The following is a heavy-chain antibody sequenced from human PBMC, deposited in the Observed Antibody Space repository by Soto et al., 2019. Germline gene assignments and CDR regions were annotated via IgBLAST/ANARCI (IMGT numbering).Heavy chain of an antibody. CDR2: IRSKANSYAT. D-gene: IGHD2-15*01. CDR1: GFTFSGSA. J-gene: IGHJ4*02. Sequence: EVPLVESGGGLVQPGGSLKLSCAASGFTFSGSAMHWVRQASGKGLEWVGRIRSKANSYATAYAASVKGRFTISRDDSKNTAYLQMNSLKTEDTAVYYCTRGYCSGGSCYPAGYWGQGTLVTVSS. CDR3: TRGYCSGGSCYPAGY. V-gene: IGHV3-73*01.